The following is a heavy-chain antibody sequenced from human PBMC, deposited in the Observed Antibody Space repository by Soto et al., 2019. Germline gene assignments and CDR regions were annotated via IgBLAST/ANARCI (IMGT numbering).Heavy chain of an antibody. CDR1: GFTFTRYS. Sequence: TGGSLRLSCAASGFTFTRYSMNWVRQAPGKGLEWVSSISSTTNYIYYADSMKGRFTVSRDNAKNSVHLEMNSLSAEDTAPYYCARESEDLTSNFDYWGQGTLVTVSS. V-gene: IGHV3-21*01. CDR3: ARESEDLTSNFDY. CDR2: ISSTTNYI. J-gene: IGHJ4*02.